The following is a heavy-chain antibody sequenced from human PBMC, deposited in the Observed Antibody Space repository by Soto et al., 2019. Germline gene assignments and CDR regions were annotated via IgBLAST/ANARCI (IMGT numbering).Heavy chain of an antibody. CDR2: IIPIFGTA. D-gene: IGHD3-22*01. J-gene: IGHJ4*02. Sequence: ASVKVPCRASGGTLSSYAISWVRQATGQGLEWMGGIIPIFGTANYAQKFQGRVTITADESTSTAYMELSSLRSEDTAVYYCARGHYDSSGYIVYFDYWGQGTLVTVSS. CDR3: ARGHYDSSGYIVYFDY. CDR1: GGTLSSYA. V-gene: IGHV1-69*13.